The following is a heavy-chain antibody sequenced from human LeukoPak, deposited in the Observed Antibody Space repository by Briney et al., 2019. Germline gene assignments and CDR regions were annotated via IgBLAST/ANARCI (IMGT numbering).Heavy chain of an antibody. J-gene: IGHJ4*02. D-gene: IGHD3-10*01. Sequence: GGSLRLSCAASGFTFSSYAMHWVRQAPGKGLKWVAVISYDGSNKYYADSVKGRFTISRDNSKNTLYLQMNSLRADDTAVYFCARDRSGCFDYWGQGTLVPVSS. CDR2: ISYDGSNK. CDR3: ARDRSGCFDY. V-gene: IGHV3-30*04. CDR1: GFTFSSYA.